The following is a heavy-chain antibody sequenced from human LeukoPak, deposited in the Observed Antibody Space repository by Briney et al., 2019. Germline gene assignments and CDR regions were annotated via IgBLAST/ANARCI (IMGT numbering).Heavy chain of an antibody. D-gene: IGHD5-18*01. V-gene: IGHV3-21*01. CDR3: ITDDPTWIQVY. J-gene: IGHJ4*02. Sequence: PGGSLRLSCAASGFTFSSYSMNWVRQAPGKGLEWVSSISSSSSYIYYADSVKGRFTISRDNAKNSLYLQMNGLRAEDTAVYYCITDDPTWIQVYWGQGTLVTVSS. CDR1: GFTFSSYS. CDR2: ISSSSSYI.